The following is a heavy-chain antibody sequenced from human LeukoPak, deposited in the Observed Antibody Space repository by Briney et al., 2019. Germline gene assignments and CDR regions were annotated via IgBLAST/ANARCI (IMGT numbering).Heavy chain of an antibody. J-gene: IGHJ6*02. V-gene: IGHV4-4*07. D-gene: IGHD3-10*01. CDR3: ARVSGPYYYALDV. CDR1: DASITNYY. CDR2: IYTSGST. Sequence: SDTLSLTCTVSDASITNYYWGWIRQPAGKGLEWIGRIYTSGSTDYNPSLKSRVTISLDPSKNQFSLKLSSVTAADTAVYYCARVSGPYYYALDVWGQGTTVTVSS.